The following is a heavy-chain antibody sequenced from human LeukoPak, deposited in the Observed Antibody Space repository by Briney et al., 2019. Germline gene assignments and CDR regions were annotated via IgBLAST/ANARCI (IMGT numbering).Heavy chain of an antibody. CDR3: ARAVYDILTGYYNVLDY. V-gene: IGHV1-2*02. Sequence: ASVEVSCKASGYTFTGYYMHWVRQAPGQGLEWMGWINPNSGGTNYAQKFQGRVTMTRDTSISTAYMELSRLRSDDTAVYYCARAVYDILTGYYNVLDYWGQGTLVTVSS. CDR2: INPNSGGT. J-gene: IGHJ4*02. D-gene: IGHD3-9*01. CDR1: GYTFTGYY.